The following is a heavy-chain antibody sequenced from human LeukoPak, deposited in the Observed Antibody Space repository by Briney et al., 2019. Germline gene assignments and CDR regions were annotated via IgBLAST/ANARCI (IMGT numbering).Heavy chain of an antibody. CDR3: ARSKDILTGYCFDY. CDR1: GGSFSGYY. V-gene: IGHV4-59*01. CDR2: IYYSGST. J-gene: IGHJ4*02. D-gene: IGHD3-9*01. Sequence: TSETLSLTCAVYGGSFSGYYWSWIRQPPGKGLEWIGYIYYSGSTNYNPSRKSRVTISVDTSKNQFSLKLSSVTAADTAVYYCARSKDILTGYCFDYWGQGTLVTVSS.